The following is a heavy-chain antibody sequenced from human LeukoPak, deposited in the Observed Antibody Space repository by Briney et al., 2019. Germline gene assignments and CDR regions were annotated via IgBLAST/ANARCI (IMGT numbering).Heavy chain of an antibody. CDR3: AKDSSGYDPRFDY. J-gene: IGHJ4*02. CDR1: GFPFSSYA. D-gene: IGHD5-12*01. Sequence: PGGSLRLSCAASGFPFSSYAMSWVRQARGKGLECVSAISGSGGSTYYAASVKGRFTISRDNSKNTLYLQMNSLRAEDTAVYYCAKDSSGYDPRFDYWGQGTLVTVSS. CDR2: ISGSGGST. V-gene: IGHV3-23*01.